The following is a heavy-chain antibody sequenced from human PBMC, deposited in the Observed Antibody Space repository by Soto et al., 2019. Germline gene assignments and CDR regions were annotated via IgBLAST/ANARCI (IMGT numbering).Heavy chain of an antibody. J-gene: IGHJ5*02. V-gene: IGHV4-39*01. CDR2: IYYSGST. D-gene: IGHD3-9*01. CDR3: AGHILTGYYTSGSNWFDP. Sequence: NPSETLSLTCTVSGGSISSSSYYWGWIRRPPGKGLEWIGSIYYSGSTYYNPSLKSRVTISVDTSKNQFSLKLSSVTAADTAVYYCAGHILTGYYTSGSNWFDPWGQGTLVTVSS. CDR1: GGSISSSSYY.